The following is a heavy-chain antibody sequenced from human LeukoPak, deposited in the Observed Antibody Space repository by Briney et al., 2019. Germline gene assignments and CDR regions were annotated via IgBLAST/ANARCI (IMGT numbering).Heavy chain of an antibody. Sequence: PGGSLRLSCMASGFTLSDYYMIWVRQTPGKGLEWVANIKQGGSERNYVGSVKGRFTISRDNAKNSLYLQMNSLSAEDTAVYYCARGGRQGTGDYWGQGTLVTVSS. J-gene: IGHJ4*02. CDR3: ARGGRQGTGDY. CDR2: IKQGGSER. V-gene: IGHV3-7*05. CDR1: GFTLSDYY. D-gene: IGHD1-14*01.